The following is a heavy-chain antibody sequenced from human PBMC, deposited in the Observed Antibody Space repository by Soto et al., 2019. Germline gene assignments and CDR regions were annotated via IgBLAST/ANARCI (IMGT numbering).Heavy chain of an antibody. CDR1: GFTFSSYA. J-gene: IGHJ4*02. Sequence: GGSLRLSCAASGFTFSSYAMSWVRQAPGKGLEWVSAISGSGGSTYYADSVKGRFTISRDNAKNSLYLQMNSLRAEDTAVYYCARDFRVLGYYDYIWGSYLEGGLDYWGQGTLVTVSS. CDR3: ARDFRVLGYYDYIWGSYLEGGLDY. V-gene: IGHV3-23*01. D-gene: IGHD3-16*02. CDR2: ISGSGGST.